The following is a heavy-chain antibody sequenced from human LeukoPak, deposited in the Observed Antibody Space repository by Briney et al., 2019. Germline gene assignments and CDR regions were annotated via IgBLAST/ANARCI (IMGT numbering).Heavy chain of an antibody. CDR2: INWNGGST. CDR3: ARSRCSGGSCYAWGAAFDI. V-gene: IGHV3-20*04. D-gene: IGHD2-15*01. CDR1: GFTFDDYG. J-gene: IGHJ3*02. Sequence: GGSLRLSCAASGFTFDDYGMSWVRQVPGKGLEWVSGINWNGGSTGYADSVKGRFTISRDNAKNSLYLQMNSLRDEDTAVYYCARSRCSGGSCYAWGAAFDIWGQGTMVTVSS.